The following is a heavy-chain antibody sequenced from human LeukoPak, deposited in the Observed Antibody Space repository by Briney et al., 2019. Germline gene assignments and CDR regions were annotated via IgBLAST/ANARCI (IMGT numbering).Heavy chain of an antibody. CDR3: AKARTSIAAREDY. CDR1: GFTFSSYA. J-gene: IGHJ4*02. Sequence: GGSLGLSCAASGFTFSSYAMSWVRQAPGKGLEWVSAISGSGGSTYYADSVKGRYTISRDNSKNTLYLQMNSLRAEDTAVYYCAKARTSIAAREDYWGQGTLVTVSS. CDR2: ISGSGGST. D-gene: IGHD6-6*01. V-gene: IGHV3-23*01.